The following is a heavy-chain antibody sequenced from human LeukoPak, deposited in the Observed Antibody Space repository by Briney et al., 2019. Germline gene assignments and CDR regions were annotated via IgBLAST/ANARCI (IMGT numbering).Heavy chain of an antibody. J-gene: IGHJ4*02. CDR3: ATPEHLSVGEYSSPH. CDR1: GFTFSDYY. Sequence: PGGSLRLSCAASGFTFSDYYMSWIRQAPGKGLEWVSYINSSGSTIYYADSVKGRFTISRDNAKNSLYLQMNSLRAEDTAVYYCATPEHLSVGEYSSPHGGQGTLVTVSS. V-gene: IGHV3-11*04. D-gene: IGHD6-6*01. CDR2: INSSGSTI.